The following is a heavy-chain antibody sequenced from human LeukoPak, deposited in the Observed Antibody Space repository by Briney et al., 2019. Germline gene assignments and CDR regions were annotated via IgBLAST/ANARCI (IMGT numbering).Heavy chain of an antibody. CDR3: AKISWDSGGDREKF. D-gene: IGHD2-21*02. CDR2: ISFSAGTT. Sequence: PGGSLRLSCEASEITLSSYGVSWVRQAPGKGLEWLSAISFSAGTTYYADSVKGRFTISRDNSKNTLYLQLSSPRAEDTAVYYCAKISWDSGGDREKFWGQGTLVTVSS. J-gene: IGHJ4*02. CDR1: EITLSSYG. V-gene: IGHV3-23*01.